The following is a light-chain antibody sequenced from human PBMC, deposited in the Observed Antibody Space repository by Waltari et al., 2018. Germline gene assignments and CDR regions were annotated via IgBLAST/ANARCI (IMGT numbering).Light chain of an antibody. CDR3: QQSYSTPHT. Sequence: EIQMTQSPSSLSASVGDRVTITCRASQSISTYLNWYQQKQGKAPKLLIYAASSLQSGVPSRFSGSGSGTDCTLTISSLQPEDFATYYCQQSYSTPHTFGQGTKLEIK. CDR2: AAS. J-gene: IGKJ2*01. CDR1: QSISTY. V-gene: IGKV1-39*01.